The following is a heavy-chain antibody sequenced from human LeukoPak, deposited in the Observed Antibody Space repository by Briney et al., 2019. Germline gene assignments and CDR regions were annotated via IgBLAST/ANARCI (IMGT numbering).Heavy chain of an antibody. CDR1: GFTFSPSW. D-gene: IGHD1-20*01. CDR2: INSDGSST. CDR3: ARDPPFIIGTTFFDY. J-gene: IGHJ4*02. V-gene: IGHV3-74*01. Sequence: PGGSLRLSCAASGFTFSPSWMHWVRQAPGKGLVWVSRINSDGSSTTYADSVRGRFTISRDNAKNSLYLQMNSLRAEDTAVYYCARDPPFIIGTTFFDYWGQGTLVTVSS.